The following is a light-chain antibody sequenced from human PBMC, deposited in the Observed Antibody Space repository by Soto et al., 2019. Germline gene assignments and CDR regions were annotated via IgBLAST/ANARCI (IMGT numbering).Light chain of an antibody. J-gene: IGKJ2*01. CDR1: QSISSY. Sequence: DIQMTQSPSSLSASVGDRVTITCRASQSISSYLNWYQQKPGKAPKLQIYAASSLQSGVPSRFSGSGSGTDFTLTISSLQPEDFATYYCQQSYSTGYTFGQGTKLEIK. V-gene: IGKV1-39*01. CDR2: AAS. CDR3: QQSYSTGYT.